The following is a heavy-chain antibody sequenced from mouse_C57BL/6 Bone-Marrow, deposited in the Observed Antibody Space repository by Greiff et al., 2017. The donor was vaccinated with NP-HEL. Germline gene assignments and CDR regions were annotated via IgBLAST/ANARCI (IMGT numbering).Heavy chain of an antibody. CDR3: SRKRALYYYAMDY. D-gene: IGHD3-3*01. J-gene: IGHJ4*01. Sequence: QVQLQQSGAELVKPGASVKMSCKASGYTFTSYWITWVKQRPGQGLEWIGDIYPGSGSTNYNEKFKSKATLTVDTSSSTAYKQLSSLTSDDSAVYYCSRKRALYYYAMDYWGQGTSVTVSS. CDR1: GYTFTSYW. CDR2: IYPGSGST. V-gene: IGHV1-55*01.